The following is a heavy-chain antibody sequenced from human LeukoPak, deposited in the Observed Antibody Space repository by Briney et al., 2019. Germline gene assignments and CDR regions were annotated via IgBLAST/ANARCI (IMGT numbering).Heavy chain of an antibody. CDR1: GFTFDDYA. CDR3: AKDITGYYGSGSLDY. CDR2: ISWNSGSI. D-gene: IGHD3-10*01. V-gene: IGHV3-9*01. Sequence: GGSLRLSCAASGFTFDDYAMHWVRQAPGKGPEWVSGISWNSGSIGYADSVKGRFTISRDNAKNSLYLQMNSLRAEDTALYYCAKDITGYYGSGSLDYWGQGTLVTVSS. J-gene: IGHJ4*02.